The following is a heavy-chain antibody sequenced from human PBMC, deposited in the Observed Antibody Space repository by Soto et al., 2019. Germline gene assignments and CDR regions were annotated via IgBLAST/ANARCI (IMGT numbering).Heavy chain of an antibody. CDR3: ARGRGYDYVWGSYRYTAFDY. J-gene: IGHJ4*02. CDR2: ISSSSSYI. D-gene: IGHD3-16*02. Sequence: GGSLTLSCAASGFTFSTYSMNWVRHAPGKGLEWVSSISSSSSYICYADSVKGRFTISRDNAKNSLYLQMNSLRAEGTAVYSCARGRGYDYVWGSYRYTAFDYWGQGT. V-gene: IGHV3-21*01. CDR1: GFTFSTYS.